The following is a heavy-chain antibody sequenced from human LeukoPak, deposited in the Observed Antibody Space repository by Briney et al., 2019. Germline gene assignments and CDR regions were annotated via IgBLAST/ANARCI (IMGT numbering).Heavy chain of an antibody. V-gene: IGHV4-38-2*02. Sequence: SETLSLTCAVSGYSISSGYYWGWIRQPPGKGLEWIGSIYHSGGTYYNPSLKSRVTISVDTSKNQFSLKLSSVTAADTAVYYCAREVESDYGDYECDYWGQGTLVTVSS. CDR2: IYHSGGT. CDR1: GYSISSGYY. D-gene: IGHD4-17*01. J-gene: IGHJ4*02. CDR3: AREVESDYGDYECDY.